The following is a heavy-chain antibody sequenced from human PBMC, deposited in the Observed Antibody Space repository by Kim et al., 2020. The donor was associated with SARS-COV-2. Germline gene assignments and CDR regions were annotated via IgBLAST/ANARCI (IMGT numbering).Heavy chain of an antibody. Sequence: GGSLRLSCGASGFTFSDSAMHWVRQASGKGLEWVGRIRSKANGYATAYIESVRGRFTISRDDSRNTAYLQMNSLKTEDTAVYYCTRVPGTTLALWVAFD. CDR2: IRSKANGYAT. J-gene: IGHJ3*02. D-gene: IGHD1-1*01. V-gene: IGHV3-73*01. CDR1: GFTFSDSA. CDR3: TRVPGTTLALWVAFD.